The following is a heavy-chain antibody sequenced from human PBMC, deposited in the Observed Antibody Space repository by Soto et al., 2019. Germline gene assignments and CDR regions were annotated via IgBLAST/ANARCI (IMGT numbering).Heavy chain of an antibody. V-gene: IGHV1-2*04. CDR3: ARDSDCSSTSCLNAFDI. CDR2: INPNSGGT. D-gene: IGHD2-2*01. J-gene: IGHJ3*02. Sequence: ASVKVSCKASGYTFTGYYMHWVRQAPGKGLEWMGWINPNSGGTNYAQKFQGWVTMTRDTSISTAYMELSRLRSDDTAVYYCARDSDCSSTSCLNAFDIWGQGTMVTVSS. CDR1: GYTFTGYY.